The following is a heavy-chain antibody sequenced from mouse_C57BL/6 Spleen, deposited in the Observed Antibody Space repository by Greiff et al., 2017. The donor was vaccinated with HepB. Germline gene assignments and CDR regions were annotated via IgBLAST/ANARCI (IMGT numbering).Heavy chain of an antibody. CDR3: ARDNVGFAY. V-gene: IGHV3-6*01. Sequence: ESGPGLVKPSQSLSLTCSVTGYSITSGYYWNWIRQFPGNKLEWMGYISYDGSNNYNPSLKNRISITRDTSKNQFFLKLNSVTTEDTATYYCARDNVGFAYWGQGTLVTVSA. CDR1: GYSITSGYY. CDR2: ISYDGSN. J-gene: IGHJ3*01.